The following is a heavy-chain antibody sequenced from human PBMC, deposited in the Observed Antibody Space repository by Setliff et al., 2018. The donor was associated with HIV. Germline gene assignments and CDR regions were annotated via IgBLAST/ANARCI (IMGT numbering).Heavy chain of an antibody. V-gene: IGHV4-4*02. CDR2: IYHTGST. J-gene: IGHJ5*02. D-gene: IGHD6-13*01. CDR1: GGSISSGNW. Sequence: TLSLTCVVSGGSISSGNWWGWVRQPPGKGLEWIGEIYHTGSTNYNPSLKSRVTMSIDKSKNQFSLKLSSVTAADTAVYYCASGIIAAGTLSFDPRGPGTLVTVSS. CDR3: ASGIIAAGTLSFDP.